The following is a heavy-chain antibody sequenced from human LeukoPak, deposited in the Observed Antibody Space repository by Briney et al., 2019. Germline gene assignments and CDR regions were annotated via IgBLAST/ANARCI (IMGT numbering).Heavy chain of an antibody. D-gene: IGHD6-13*01. CDR2: ISSSGSTI. J-gene: IGHJ6*02. V-gene: IGHV3-48*03. Sequence: GGSLRLSCAASGFTFSSYEMNWVRQAPGKGLEWVSYISSSGSTIYYADSVKGRFTISRDNAKNSLYLQMNSLRAEDTAVYYCARDLTAAGHYYYYGMDVWGQGTTVTVSS. CDR3: ARDLTAAGHYYYYGMDV. CDR1: GFTFSSYE.